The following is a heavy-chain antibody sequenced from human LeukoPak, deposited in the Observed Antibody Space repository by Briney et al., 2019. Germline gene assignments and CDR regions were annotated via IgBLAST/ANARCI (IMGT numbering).Heavy chain of an antibody. CDR3: TTGITMVRGVIHLIDY. CDR2: IKSKTDGGTT. D-gene: IGHD3-10*01. J-gene: IGHJ4*02. V-gene: IGHV3-15*01. CDR1: GFTFSNAW. Sequence: PGGSLRLSCAASGFTFSNAWMSWVRQAPGKGLEWVGRIKSKTDGGTTDYAAPVKGRFTISRDDSKNTLYLQMNSLKTEDTTVYYCTTGITMVRGVIHLIDYWGQGTLVTVSS.